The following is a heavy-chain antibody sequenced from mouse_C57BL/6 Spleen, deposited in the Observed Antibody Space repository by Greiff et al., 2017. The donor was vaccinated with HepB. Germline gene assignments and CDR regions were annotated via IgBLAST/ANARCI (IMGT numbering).Heavy chain of an antibody. CDR2: ISSGSSTI. CDR3: ARSPRGGYYFDY. CDR1: GFTFSDYG. V-gene: IGHV5-17*01. Sequence: EVQGVESGGGLVKPGGSLKLSCAASGFTFSDYGMHWVRQAPEKGLERVAYISSGSSTIYYADTVKGRFTISRDNAKNTLFLQMTSLRSEDTAMYYCARSPRGGYYFDYWGQGTTLTVSS. J-gene: IGHJ2*01.